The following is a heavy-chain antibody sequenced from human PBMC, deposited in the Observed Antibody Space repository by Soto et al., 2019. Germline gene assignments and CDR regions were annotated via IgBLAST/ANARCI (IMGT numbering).Heavy chain of an antibody. V-gene: IGHV1-46*01. Sequence: GASVKVSFKASGYTFTSYYMHWVRQAPGQGLEWMGIINPSGGSTSYAQKFQGRVTMTRDTSTSTVYMELSSLRSEDTAVYYCARDQGYSSSWRNYFDYWGQGTLVTVSS. J-gene: IGHJ4*02. CDR1: GYTFTSYY. CDR2: INPSGGST. D-gene: IGHD6-13*01. CDR3: ARDQGYSSSWRNYFDY.